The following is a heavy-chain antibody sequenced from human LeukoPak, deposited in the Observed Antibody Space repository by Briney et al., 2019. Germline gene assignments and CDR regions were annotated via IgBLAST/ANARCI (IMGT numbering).Heavy chain of an antibody. V-gene: IGHV3-33*01. Sequence: GRSLRLSCATSGFTFSTYGIHWVPQAPGKGLEWVAAIWPDGSYKYYADSVKGRFTISRDNSKNTVYLQMNTLRDEDTAVYYCARAVGPFDYWGQGTLVTVSS. D-gene: IGHD3-16*01. CDR2: IWPDGSYK. J-gene: IGHJ4*02. CDR1: GFTFSTYG. CDR3: ARAVGPFDY.